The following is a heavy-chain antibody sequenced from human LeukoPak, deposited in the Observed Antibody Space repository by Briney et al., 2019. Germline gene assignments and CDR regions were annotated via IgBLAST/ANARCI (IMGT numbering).Heavy chain of an antibody. J-gene: IGHJ4*02. CDR2: ISGSGGST. CDR1: GFTFSSYA. D-gene: IGHD6-25*01. V-gene: IGHV3-23*01. Sequence: GGSLRLSCAASGFTFSSYAMSWVRQAPGKGLEWVSAISGSGGSTYYADSVKGRFTISRDNAKNSLYLQMNSLRAEDTAVYYCASGPQETAFDYWGQGTLVTVSS. CDR3: ASGPQETAFDY.